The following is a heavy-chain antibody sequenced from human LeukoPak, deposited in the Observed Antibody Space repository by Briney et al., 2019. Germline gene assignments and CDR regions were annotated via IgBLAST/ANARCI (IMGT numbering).Heavy chain of an antibody. Sequence: SETLSLTCTVSGGSISTYYWSWIRQPPGKGLEWIGYIYYSGTTSHNPSLRSRVTISVDTSKNQFSLKLSSVTAADTAVYYCARLDGRYFDWSPAYYYGMDVWGQGTTVTVSS. CDR2: IYYSGTT. CDR1: GGSISTYY. D-gene: IGHD3-9*01. V-gene: IGHV4-59*08. J-gene: IGHJ6*02. CDR3: ARLDGRYFDWSPAYYYGMDV.